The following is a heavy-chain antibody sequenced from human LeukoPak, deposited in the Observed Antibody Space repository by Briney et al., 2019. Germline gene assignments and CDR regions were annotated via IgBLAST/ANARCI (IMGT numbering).Heavy chain of an antibody. J-gene: IGHJ4*02. V-gene: IGHV3-23*01. CDR3: AKVYVGSWYAYDH. D-gene: IGHD6-13*01. CDR2: ISGSGGST. Sequence: GGSLRLSCAASGFTFSSYAMSWVRQAPGKGLEWVSGISGSGGSTHYADSVKDRFTISRDNRRNSLYLHMNSLRTEDTALYFCAKVYVGSWYAYDHWGQGTLVTVSS. CDR1: GFTFSSYA.